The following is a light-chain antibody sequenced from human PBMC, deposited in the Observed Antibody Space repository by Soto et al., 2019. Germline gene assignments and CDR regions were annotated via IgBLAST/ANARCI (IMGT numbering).Light chain of an antibody. CDR3: QSYDRSLTGVV. CDR2: GNS. CDR1: GSNIGSNYD. Sequence: QSVLTQPPSVSGAPGQRVTISCTGSGSNIGSNYDVHWYQQIPGTAPRLVIYGNSNRPSGVPDRFSGSKSGSSGSLAITGLQAEDEAYYYCQSYDRSLTGVVFGGGTKLTVL. V-gene: IGLV1-40*01. J-gene: IGLJ2*01.